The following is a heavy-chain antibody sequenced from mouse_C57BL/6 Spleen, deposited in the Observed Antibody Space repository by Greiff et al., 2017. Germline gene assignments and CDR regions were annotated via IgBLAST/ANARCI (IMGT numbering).Heavy chain of an antibody. Sequence: VQLQESGAELARPGASVKLSCKASGYTFTSYGISWVKQRTGQGLEWIGEIYPRSGNTYYNEKFKGKATLTADKSSSTAYMELLSLTSEDSAVYFCARYGSSPYAMDYWGQGTSVTVSS. D-gene: IGHD1-1*01. V-gene: IGHV1-81*01. CDR1: GYTFTSYG. CDR2: IYPRSGNT. CDR3: ARYGSSPYAMDY. J-gene: IGHJ4*01.